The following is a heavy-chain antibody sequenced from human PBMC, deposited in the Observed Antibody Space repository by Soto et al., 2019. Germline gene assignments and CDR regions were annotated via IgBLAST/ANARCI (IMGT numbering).Heavy chain of an antibody. CDR3: ARQTYYYGSGSPRGSRFNWFDP. Sequence: SETLSLTCTVSGGSISSSSYYWGWIRQPPGKGLEWIGSIYYSGSTYYNPSLKSRVTISVDTSKNQFSLKLSFVTAADTAVYYCARQTYYYGSGSPRGSRFNWFDPWGQGTLVTVSS. J-gene: IGHJ5*02. CDR2: IYYSGST. V-gene: IGHV4-39*01. D-gene: IGHD3-10*01. CDR1: GGSISSSSYY.